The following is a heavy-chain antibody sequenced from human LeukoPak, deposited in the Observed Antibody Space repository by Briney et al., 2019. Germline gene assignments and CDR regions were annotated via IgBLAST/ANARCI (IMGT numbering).Heavy chain of an antibody. D-gene: IGHD3-10*01. V-gene: IGHV1-18*01. CDR2: ISAYNGNT. Sequence: ASVKVSCKASGYTFTSYGISWVRQAPGQGLEWMGWISAYNGNTNHAQKLQGRVTMTTDTSTSTAYMELRSLRSDDTAVYYCARAGSGSSYYYMDVWGKGTTVTISS. CDR1: GYTFTSYG. CDR3: ARAGSGSSYYYMDV. J-gene: IGHJ6*03.